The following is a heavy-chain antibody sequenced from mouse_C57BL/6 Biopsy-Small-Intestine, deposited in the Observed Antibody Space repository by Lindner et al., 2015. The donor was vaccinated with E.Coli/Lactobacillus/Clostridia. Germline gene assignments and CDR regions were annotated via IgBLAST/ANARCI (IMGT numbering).Heavy chain of an antibody. Sequence: SVKVSCKASGDTFTIYDITWLRQAPGQGPEWIGWISRHNGHATYAQKFNDRVTMATDTSTGTAYVEMRSLRSDDTAVYYCATKADHHESSGYYYLFDYWGQGTQVTVSS. J-gene: IGHJ4*01. CDR3: ATKADHHESSGYYYLFDY. D-gene: IGHD1-1*02. CDR2: ISRHNGHA. V-gene: IGHV1-85*01. CDR1: GDTFTIYD.